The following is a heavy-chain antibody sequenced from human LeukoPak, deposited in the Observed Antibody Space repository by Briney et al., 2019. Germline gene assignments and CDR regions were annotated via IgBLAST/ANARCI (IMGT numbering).Heavy chain of an antibody. CDR1: GGSISSSSYY. Sequence: PSETLSLTCTVSGGSISSSSYYWGWIRQPAGEGLEWIGSIYYSGSTYYNPSLKSRVTISVDTSKNQFSLKLSSVTAADTAVYYCARRVDTARSIPDRYFDYWGQGTLVTVSS. CDR3: ARRVDTARSIPDRYFDY. V-gene: IGHV4-39*01. J-gene: IGHJ4*02. D-gene: IGHD5-18*01. CDR2: IYYSGST.